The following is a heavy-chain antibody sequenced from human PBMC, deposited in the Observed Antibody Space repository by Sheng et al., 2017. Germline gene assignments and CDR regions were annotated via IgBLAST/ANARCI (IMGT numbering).Heavy chain of an antibody. CDR1: GGSISSSSYY. CDR2: IYYRWST. D-gene: IGHD3-22*01. Sequence: QLQLQESGPGLVKPSETLSLTCTVSGGSISSSSYYWGWIRQPPGKGLEWIGSIYYRWSTYYNPSLKSRVTISVDTSKNQFSLKLSSVTAADTAVYYCARRRRYYYDSSGYWASYFDYWGQGTLVT. V-gene: IGHV4-39*01. CDR3: ARRRRYYYDSSGYWASYFDY. J-gene: IGHJ4*02.